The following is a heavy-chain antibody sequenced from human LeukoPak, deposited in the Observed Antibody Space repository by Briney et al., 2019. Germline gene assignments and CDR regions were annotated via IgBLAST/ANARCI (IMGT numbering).Heavy chain of an antibody. V-gene: IGHV7-4-1*02. D-gene: IGHD3-9*01. CDR3: ARDGELRYFDWLLSHNWFDP. J-gene: IGHJ5*02. Sequence: ASVKVSCKASGYTFTSYAMNWVRQAPGQGLEWMGWINTNTGNPTYAQGFTGRFVFSLDTSVSTAYLQISSLKAEDTAVYYCARDGELRYFDWLLSHNWFDPWGQGTLVTVSS. CDR2: INTNTGNP. CDR1: GYTFTSYA.